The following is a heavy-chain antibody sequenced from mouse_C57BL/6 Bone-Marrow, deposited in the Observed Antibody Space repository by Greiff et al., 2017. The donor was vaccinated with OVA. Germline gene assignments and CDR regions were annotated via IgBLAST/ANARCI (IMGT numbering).Heavy chain of an antibody. CDR3: TRGYSNYYAMDY. J-gene: IGHJ4*01. CDR2: IDPETGGT. D-gene: IGHD2-5*01. V-gene: IGHV1-15*01. CDR1: GYTFTDYE. Sequence: VQLQQSGAELVRPGASVTLSCKASGYTFTDYEMHWVKQTPVHGLEWIGAIDPETGGTAYNQTFKGKAILTADKSYCTAYMELRSLTSEDSAVYYCTRGYSNYYAMDYWGQGTSVTVSS.